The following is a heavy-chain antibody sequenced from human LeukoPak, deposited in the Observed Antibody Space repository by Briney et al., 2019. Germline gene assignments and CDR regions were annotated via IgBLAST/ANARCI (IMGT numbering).Heavy chain of an antibody. V-gene: IGHV4-4*02. CDR2: IYHSGST. J-gene: IGHJ4*02. CDR3: ATDYYDSSGYSY. Sequence: SGTLSLTCAVSGGSISSSNWWSWVRQPPGKGLEWIGEIYHSGSTNYNPSLKSRVTISVDKSKNQFSLRLSSVTAADTAVYYCATDYYDSSGYSYWGQGTLVTVSS. CDR1: GGSISSSNW. D-gene: IGHD3-22*01.